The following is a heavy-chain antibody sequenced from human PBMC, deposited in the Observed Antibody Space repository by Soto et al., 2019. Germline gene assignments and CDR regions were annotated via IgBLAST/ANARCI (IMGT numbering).Heavy chain of an antibody. Sequence: GGSLRLSCAVSGLTFINAWMNWVRQAPGKGLEWVGHIRSSSNNYATAYAASVTGRFTISRDDSKSTAYLQMNSLKTEDTAVYYCTGSAKGYWGQGTQVTVSS. D-gene: IGHD6-19*01. CDR1: GLTFINAW. V-gene: IGHV3-73*01. J-gene: IGHJ4*02. CDR3: TGSAKGY. CDR2: IRSSSNNYAT.